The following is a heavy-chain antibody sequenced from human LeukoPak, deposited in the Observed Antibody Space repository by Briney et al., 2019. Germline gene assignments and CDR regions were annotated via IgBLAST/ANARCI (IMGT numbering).Heavy chain of an antibody. CDR1: GYTFTNYW. J-gene: IGHJ6*02. V-gene: IGHV5-10-1*01. D-gene: IGHD3-10*01. CDR3: ARRARGSYSGMDV. Sequence: VESLKISCKGSGYTFTNYWISWVRQMPGKGLEWMGRTNPSDYYTNYSPSFQGHVTISADKSITTAYLQWSSLKASDTAMYYCARRARGSYSGMDVWGQGTTVTVSS. CDR2: TNPSDYYT.